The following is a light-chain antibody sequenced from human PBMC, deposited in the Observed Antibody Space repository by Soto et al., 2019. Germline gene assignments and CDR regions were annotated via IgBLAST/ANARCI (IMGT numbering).Light chain of an antibody. CDR2: GAS. CDR3: QQYNSYSA. CDR1: QSVGSN. V-gene: IGKV3-15*01. Sequence: EFVLTQSPGTLSLSPGERATLSCRASQSVGSNLAWYQQKPGQAPRLLIYGASTRATGIPARFSGSGSGTEFTLTISSLQPDDFATYYCQQYNSYSAFGQGTKVDIK. J-gene: IGKJ1*01.